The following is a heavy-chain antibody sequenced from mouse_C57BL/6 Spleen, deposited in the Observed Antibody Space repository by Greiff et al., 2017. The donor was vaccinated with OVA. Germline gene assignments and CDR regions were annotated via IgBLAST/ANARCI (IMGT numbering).Heavy chain of an antibody. CDR3: ARGDSNYEYFDV. V-gene: IGHV1-53*01. CDR1: GYTFTSYW. J-gene: IGHJ1*03. Sequence: QVQLKQPGTELVKPGASVKLSCKASGYTFTSYWMHWVKQRPGPGLEWIGNINPSNGGTNYNEKFKSKATLTVDKSSSTAYMQLSSLTSEDSAVYYCARGDSNYEYFDVWGTGTTVTVSS. D-gene: IGHD2-5*01. CDR2: INPSNGGT.